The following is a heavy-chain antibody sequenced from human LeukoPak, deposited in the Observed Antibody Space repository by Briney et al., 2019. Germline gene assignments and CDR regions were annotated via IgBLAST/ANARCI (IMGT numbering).Heavy chain of an antibody. V-gene: IGHV1-2*04. D-gene: IGHD2-21*02. CDR3: ARAPTYCGGDCSLGYYFDY. J-gene: IGHJ4*02. Sequence: GASVKVSCKASGYTFTGYYMHWVRQAPGQGLEWMGWINPNSGGTNYAQKFQGWVTMTRDTSISTAYMELSRLRSDDTAVYYCARAPTYCGGDCSLGYYFDYWGQGTLVTVSS. CDR1: GYTFTGYY. CDR2: INPNSGGT.